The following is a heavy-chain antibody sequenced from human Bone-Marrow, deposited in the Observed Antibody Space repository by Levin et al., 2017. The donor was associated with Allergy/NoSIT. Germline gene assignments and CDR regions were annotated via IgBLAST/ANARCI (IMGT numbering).Heavy chain of an antibody. V-gene: IGHV1-2*02. CDR2: INPYTAAT. J-gene: IGHJ3*02. Sequence: ASVKVSCKTSGFTFTDYFLHWVRQAPGQGFEWLGWINPYTAATSYTQKFQGRVTMTRDMSVSTVFLELNSLRYDDTATYYCARRTSRSYFAESQTYVFDIWGQGTMIRVSS. CDR3: ARRTSRSYFAESQTYVFDI. CDR1: GFTFTDYF. D-gene: IGHD3-9*01.